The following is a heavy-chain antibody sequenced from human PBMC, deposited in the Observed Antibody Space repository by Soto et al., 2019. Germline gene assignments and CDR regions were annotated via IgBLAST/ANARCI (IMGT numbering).Heavy chain of an antibody. CDR3: ARNGSYYDFGSGYYFGGGMDV. D-gene: IGHD3-3*01. J-gene: IGHJ6*02. CDR1: GGAFSGYY. Sequence: QVQLQQWGAGLLKPSETLSLTCAVYGGAFSGYYWSWVRQPPGKGLEWIGEINHSGSTNYNPSLKSRATISVDTSKNQFSLKLSSVNAADTAVYYGARNGSYYDFGSGYYFGGGMDVWGQGTTVTVSS. CDR2: INHSGST. V-gene: IGHV4-34*01.